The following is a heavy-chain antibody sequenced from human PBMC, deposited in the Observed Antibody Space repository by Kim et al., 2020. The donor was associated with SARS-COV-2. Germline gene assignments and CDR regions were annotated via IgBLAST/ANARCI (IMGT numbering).Heavy chain of an antibody. J-gene: IGHJ4*02. Sequence: GGSLRLSCAASGFTFSSYSMNWVRQAPGKGLEWVSSISSSSSYIYYADSVKGRFTISRDNAKNSLYLQMNSLRAEDAAVYYCARDKEDSSWYGSESDYWGQGTLVTVSS. CDR2: ISSSSSYI. V-gene: IGHV3-21*01. CDR3: ARDKEDSSWYGSESDY. D-gene: IGHD6-13*01. CDR1: GFTFSSYS.